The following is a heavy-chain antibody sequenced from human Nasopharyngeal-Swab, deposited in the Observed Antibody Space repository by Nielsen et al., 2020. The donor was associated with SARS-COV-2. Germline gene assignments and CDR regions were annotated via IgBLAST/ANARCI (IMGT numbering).Heavy chain of an antibody. CDR1: GGSISSYY. V-gene: IGHV4-59*13. Sequence: SETLSLTCAVSGGSISSYYWSWIRQPPGKGLEWIGYIYYSGSTNYNPSLKSRVTISVDTSKNQFSLKLSSVTAADTAVYYCARDSRYYYYGMDVWGQGTTVTVSS. CDR2: IYYSGST. J-gene: IGHJ6*02. CDR3: ARDSRYYYYGMDV.